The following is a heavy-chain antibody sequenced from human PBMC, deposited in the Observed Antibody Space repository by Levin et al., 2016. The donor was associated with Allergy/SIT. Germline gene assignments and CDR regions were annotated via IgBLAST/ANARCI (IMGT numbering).Heavy chain of an antibody. CDR2: ISSGSSIM. Sequence: GESLKISCAASGFTFSDYSMNWVRQAPGKGLEWVSYISSGSSIMYYADSVKGRFTISRDNAKNSLYLQMNSLRAEDTAVYYCARDKVYYDSSGYYYLPRWFDPWGQGTLVTVSS. V-gene: IGHV3-48*01. CDR3: ARDKVYYDSSGYYYLPRWFDP. D-gene: IGHD3-22*01. CDR1: GFTFSDYS. J-gene: IGHJ5*02.